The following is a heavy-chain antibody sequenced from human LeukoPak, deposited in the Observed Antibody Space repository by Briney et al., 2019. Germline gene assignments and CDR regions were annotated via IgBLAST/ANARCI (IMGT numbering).Heavy chain of an antibody. CDR1: VYTFTSYY. J-gene: IGHJ5*02. D-gene: IGHD3-3*01. Sequence: GASVKVSCKSSVYTFTSYYIHWVRPATGQGLEWLGWMNPNSGNTGYAQKFQGRVTMTRNTSISTAYMELSSLRSEDTAVYYCARVGYGSGYYTLYHWGQGTLVTVSS. CDR2: MNPNSGNT. CDR3: ARVGYGSGYYTLYH. V-gene: IGHV1-8*01.